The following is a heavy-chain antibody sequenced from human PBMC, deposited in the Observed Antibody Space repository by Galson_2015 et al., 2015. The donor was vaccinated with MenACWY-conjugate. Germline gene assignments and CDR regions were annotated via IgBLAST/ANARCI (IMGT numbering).Heavy chain of an antibody. V-gene: IGHV4-39*01. CDR2: IYYSGST. D-gene: IGHD6-19*01. J-gene: IGHJ4*02. Sequence: LSLTCTVSGGSISSSSYYWGWIRQPPGQGLEWIGSIYYSGSTYYNPSLKSRVTISVDTSKNQFSLKLSSVTAADTAVYYCASGFSVAGRVDYWGQGTLVTVSS. CDR1: GGSISSSSYY. CDR3: ASGFSVAGRVDY.